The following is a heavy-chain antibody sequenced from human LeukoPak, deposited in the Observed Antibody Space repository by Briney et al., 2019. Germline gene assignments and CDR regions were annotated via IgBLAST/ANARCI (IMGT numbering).Heavy chain of an antibody. CDR2: IDWDDDK. V-gene: IGHV2-70*04. CDR1: GFSLSTSGMR. Sequence: SGPALLKPTPTLTLTCTFSGFSLSTSGMRVSWIRQPPGKALEWLARIDWDDDKYYSTSLKTRLTISKDTSKNQVVLTMTNMDPVDTATYYCARTSRYYGMDVWGQGTTVTVFS. CDR3: ARTSRYYGMDV. J-gene: IGHJ6*02.